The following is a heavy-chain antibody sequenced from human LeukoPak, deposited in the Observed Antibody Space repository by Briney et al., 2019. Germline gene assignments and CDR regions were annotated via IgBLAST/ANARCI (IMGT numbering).Heavy chain of an antibody. CDR1: GFTFRNDW. D-gene: IGHD5-18*01. J-gene: IGHJ4*02. V-gene: IGHV3-7*01. CDR2: VKQGGSEK. Sequence: GGSLKLSCAVFGFTFRNDWMSWVRQAPGKGLEWVAMVKQGGSEKYYVDSVRGRFTISRDDAKNSLYLQMNSLRAEDTAVYYCASLDTALLNSAYWGQGTLVTVSS. CDR3: ASLDTALLNSAY.